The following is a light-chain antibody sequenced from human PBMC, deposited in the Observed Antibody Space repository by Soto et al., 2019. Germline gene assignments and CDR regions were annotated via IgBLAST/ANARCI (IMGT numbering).Light chain of an antibody. V-gene: IGLV2-14*01. CDR2: EVS. CDR1: SSDVGGYNY. Sequence: QSVLTQPASVSGSPGQSITISCTGTSSDVGGYNYVSWYQQHPGKAPKLMIYEVSNRPSGVSNRFSGSKSGNTASLTISGLQAEDEADYYCSSYSGSSTLNYVFGTGTKVTVL. J-gene: IGLJ1*01. CDR3: SSYSGSSTLNYV.